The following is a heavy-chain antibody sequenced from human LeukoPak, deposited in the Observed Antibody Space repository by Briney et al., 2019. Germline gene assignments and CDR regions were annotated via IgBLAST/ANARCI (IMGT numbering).Heavy chain of an antibody. CDR1: GFTFSSYS. Sequence: PGGSLRLSCAASGFTFSSYSMNWVRQAPGKGLEGVSSISSSSSYIYYADSVKGRFTISRDNAKNSLYLQMNSLRAEDTAVYYCARSELEARRLDFDYWGQGTLVTVSS. CDR3: ARSELEARRLDFDY. CDR2: ISSSSSYI. J-gene: IGHJ4*02. V-gene: IGHV3-21*01. D-gene: IGHD3-3*02.